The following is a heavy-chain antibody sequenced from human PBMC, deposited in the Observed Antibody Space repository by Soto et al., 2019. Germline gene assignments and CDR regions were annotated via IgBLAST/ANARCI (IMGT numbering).Heavy chain of an antibody. J-gene: IGHJ5*02. CDR2: VSYGGSNK. D-gene: IGHD3-3*01. V-gene: IGHV3-30*18. CDR3: AKQNDFWSGYSAGLDP. CDR1: GFTFSSYG. Sequence: GGSLRLSCAASGFTFSSYGMHWVRQAPGKGLEWVAGVSYGGSNKYYADSVRGRFTISRDNSKNTLHLQMNSLRAEDTAVYYCAKQNDFWSGYSAGLDPWGQGTLVTVSS.